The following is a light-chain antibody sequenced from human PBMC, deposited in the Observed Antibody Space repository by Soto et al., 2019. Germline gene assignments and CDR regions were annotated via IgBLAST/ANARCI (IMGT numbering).Light chain of an antibody. CDR3: QQSYSTPHT. J-gene: IGKJ5*01. CDR2: AAS. V-gene: IGKV1-39*01. Sequence: DIQMTQSPSSLSASVGDRVIITCRASQSMSSYLNWYQQKPGKAPKLLIYAASSLQCGVPSRFSGSGSGTDFTLTISSLQPEDFATYYCQQSYSTPHTFGQGTRLEIK. CDR1: QSMSSY.